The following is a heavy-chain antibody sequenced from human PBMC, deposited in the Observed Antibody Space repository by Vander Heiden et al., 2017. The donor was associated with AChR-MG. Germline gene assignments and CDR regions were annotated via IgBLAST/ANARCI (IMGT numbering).Heavy chain of an antibody. J-gene: IGHJ5*02. V-gene: IGHV2-5*02. Sequence: QITLKESGPTLVKPTQTLTLTCTFSGFSLSTSGVGVGWIRQPPGKALEWLALIYWDDDKRYSPSLKSWLTITKDTSKNQVVLTMTNMDPVDTATYYCARAGAAYCGGDCSPRGWFDPWGQGTLVTVSS. CDR3: ARAGAAYCGGDCSPRGWFDP. CDR1: GFSLSTSGVG. D-gene: IGHD2-21*02. CDR2: IYWDDDK.